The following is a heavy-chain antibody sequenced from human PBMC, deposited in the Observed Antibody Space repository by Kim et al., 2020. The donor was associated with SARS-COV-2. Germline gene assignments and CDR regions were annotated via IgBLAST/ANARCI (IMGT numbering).Heavy chain of an antibody. CDR3: ARDPGSGYYGNYYYYGMDV. CDR2: IYSGGST. J-gene: IGHJ6*02. Sequence: GGSLRLSCAASGFTVSSNYMSWVRQAPGKGLEWVSVIYSGGSTYYADSVKGRFTISRDNSKNTLYLQMNSLRAEDTAVYYCARDPGSGYYGNYYYYGMDVWGQGTTVTVSS. D-gene: IGHD3-22*01. V-gene: IGHV3-66*01. CDR1: GFTVSSNY.